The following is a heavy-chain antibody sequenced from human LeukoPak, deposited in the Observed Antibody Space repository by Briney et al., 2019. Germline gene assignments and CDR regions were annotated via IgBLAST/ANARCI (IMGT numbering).Heavy chain of an antibody. D-gene: IGHD4-11*01. CDR3: AKDAQRGFDYSNYLDR. CDR1: GFTFSPYG. CDR2: IWSDGTNT. Sequence: PGRSLRLSCATSGFTFSPYGMHWVRQAPGKGLEWVAVIWSDGTNTYYGDPVKGRFTISRDNSQKTVYLQMNTLRAEDTAVYYCAKDAQRGFDYSNYLDRWGQGTLVTVCS. V-gene: IGHV3-33*06. J-gene: IGHJ4*02.